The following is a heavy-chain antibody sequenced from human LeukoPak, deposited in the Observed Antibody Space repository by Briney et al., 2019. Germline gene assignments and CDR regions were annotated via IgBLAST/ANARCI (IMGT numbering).Heavy chain of an antibody. CDR1: GFTFSGAA. V-gene: IGHV3-73*01. J-gene: IGHJ4*02. D-gene: IGHD6-19*01. CDR3: TRRDIDSSCYPDW. CDR2: IRGKANNDAA. Sequence: GSLRLSCAAAGFTFSGAAMHWVRHASGKGLGWVARIRGKANNDAAAYAASVKGRITISRDDSKNTAYLQMNSLKTEETAGYYCTRRDIDSSCYPDWWGQGTLVTVSS.